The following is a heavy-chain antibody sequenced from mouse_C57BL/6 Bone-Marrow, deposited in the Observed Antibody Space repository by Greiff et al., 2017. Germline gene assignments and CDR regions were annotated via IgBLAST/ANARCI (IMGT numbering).Heavy chain of an antibody. CDR3: AHCNYFYWYFAV. CDR1: GYTFTSYW. Sequence: VQLQQPGAELVKPGASVKLSCKASGYTFTSYWMHWVKQRPGRGLEWIGRIDPSSGGTKYNEKFKSKATLTVDKPSSPAYMQLSSLTSEDSAVYYCAHCNYFYWYFAVWGPGTTVTVSS. CDR2: IDPSSGGT. V-gene: IGHV1-72*01. J-gene: IGHJ1*01. D-gene: IGHD2-1*01.